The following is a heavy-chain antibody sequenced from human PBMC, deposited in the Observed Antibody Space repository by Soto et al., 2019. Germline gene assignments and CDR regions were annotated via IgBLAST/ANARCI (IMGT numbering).Heavy chain of an antibody. D-gene: IGHD6-13*01. CDR1: GFTFSSHA. V-gene: IGHV3-23*01. Sequence: EVQLLESGGGLVQPGRSLRLSCTASGFTFSSHAMTWVRQAPGKGLEWVSGLSDSGDSIYYADSVKGRFTIYRDNSXNTLYLQMSTVRVEDTAVYYCAKVSSSWYAGFFDLWGQGTLVTVSS. J-gene: IGHJ4*02. CDR3: AKVSSSWYAGFFDL. CDR2: LSDSGDSI.